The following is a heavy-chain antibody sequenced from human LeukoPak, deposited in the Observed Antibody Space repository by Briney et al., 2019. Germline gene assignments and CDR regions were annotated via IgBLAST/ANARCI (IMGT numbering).Heavy chain of an antibody. V-gene: IGHV3-74*01. Sequence: AGGSLRLSCADSGFTFSSHWMRWVRQAPGKGLVWVSRIKYDASSTSYADSVKGRFTISRDNAKNTLYLQMNSLRAEDTAVYYCARGGSSFDYWGRGTLVTVSS. J-gene: IGHJ4*02. D-gene: IGHD6-13*01. CDR1: GFTFSSHW. CDR3: ARGGSSFDY. CDR2: IKYDASST.